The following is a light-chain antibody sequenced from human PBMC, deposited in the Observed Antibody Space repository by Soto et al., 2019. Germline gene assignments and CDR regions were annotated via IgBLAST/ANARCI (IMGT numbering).Light chain of an antibody. J-gene: IGKJ1*01. CDR2: KTS. CDR1: ESIYSW. CDR3: QEYNTNSRT. Sequence: IQMTQSPSTRSASVGDTVTITCRASESIYSWLAWYKQIPGKAPQLLIYKTSTLEGGVTSRFSGSGSGAEYTLTISSLQPDDFSTYYCQEYNTNSRTFGQGTRV. V-gene: IGKV1-5*03.